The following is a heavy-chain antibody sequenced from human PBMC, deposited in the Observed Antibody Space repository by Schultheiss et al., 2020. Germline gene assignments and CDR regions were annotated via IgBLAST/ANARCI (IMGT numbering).Heavy chain of an antibody. V-gene: IGHV4-61*01. J-gene: IGHJ4*02. CDR3: ARGHLGELSLTFDY. Sequence: SQPLSLTCTVSGGSVSSGSYYWSWIRQPPGKGLEWIGYIYYSGSTNYNPSLKSRVTISVDTSKNQFSLKLSSVTAADTAVYYCARGHLGELSLTFDYWGQGTLVTVSS. CDR1: GGSVSSGSYY. CDR2: IYYSGST. D-gene: IGHD3-16*02.